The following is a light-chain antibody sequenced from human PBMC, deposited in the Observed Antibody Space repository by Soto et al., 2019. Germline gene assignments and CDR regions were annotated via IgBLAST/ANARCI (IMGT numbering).Light chain of an antibody. Sequence: QSALTQPASVSGSPGQSITISCTGTSSDIGGYNFVSWYQHHPGKAPKLIIYDVTNRPSGISNRFSGSKSGNTASLTISCFQSEDEADYYCTSYTRSITYVFGTGTKVTVL. CDR3: TSYTRSITYV. CDR2: DVT. V-gene: IGLV2-14*03. CDR1: SSDIGGYNF. J-gene: IGLJ1*01.